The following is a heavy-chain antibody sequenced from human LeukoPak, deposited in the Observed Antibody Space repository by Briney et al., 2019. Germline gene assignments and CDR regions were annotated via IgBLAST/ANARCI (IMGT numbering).Heavy chain of an antibody. CDR3: ARAAIRYNWNFDY. CDR2: IYYSGST. J-gene: IGHJ4*02. Sequence: PSETLSLTCTVSGGSFSSSSSYWGWIRQPPGKGLEWIGTIYYSGSTYYNPSLKSRVTISVDTSKNQFSLKLSSVTAADTAVYYCARAAIRYNWNFDYWGQGTLVTVSS. D-gene: IGHD1-20*01. CDR1: GGSFSSSSSY. V-gene: IGHV4-39*07.